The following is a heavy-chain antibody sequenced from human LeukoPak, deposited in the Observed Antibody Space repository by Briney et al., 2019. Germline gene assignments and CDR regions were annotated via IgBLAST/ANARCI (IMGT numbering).Heavy chain of an antibody. CDR1: GGSISSYY. Sequence: SETLSLTCTVSGGSISSYYWSWIRQPPGKGLEWIGYIHYSGNTNYNPSLKSRVTISVDTSKNQFSLKLSSVTAADTAVYYCARHRLEQWLIWYFDLWGRGTLVTVSS. V-gene: IGHV4-59*08. CDR3: ARHRLEQWLIWYFDL. D-gene: IGHD6-19*01. CDR2: IHYSGNT. J-gene: IGHJ2*01.